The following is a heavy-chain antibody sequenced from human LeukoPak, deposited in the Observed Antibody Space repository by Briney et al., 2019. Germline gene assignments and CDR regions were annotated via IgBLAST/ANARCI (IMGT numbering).Heavy chain of an antibody. J-gene: IGHJ4*02. CDR3: ARAVYYDSSGRSADFDY. Sequence: ASVKVSCKASGYTFTSYYMHWVRQAPGQGLEWMGLINPSGGSTSYAQKFQGRVTMTRDTSTSTVYMELSSLRSEDTAVYYCARAVYYDSSGRSADFDYWGQGTLVTVSS. CDR1: GYTFTSYY. V-gene: IGHV1-46*01. CDR2: INPSGGST. D-gene: IGHD3-22*01.